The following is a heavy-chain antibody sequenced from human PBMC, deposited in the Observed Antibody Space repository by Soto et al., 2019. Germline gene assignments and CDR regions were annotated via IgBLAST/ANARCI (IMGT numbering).Heavy chain of an antibody. J-gene: IGHJ6*02. CDR3: ARAPTPAGITMVRGVIFYYGMDV. V-gene: IGHV1-69*06. CDR2: IIPIFGTA. CDR1: GGTFSSYA. Sequence: QVQLVQSGAEVKKPGSSVKVSCKASGGTFSSYAISWVRQAPGQGLEWMGGIIPIFGTANYAQKFQGRVTITADKSTSTAYMELSSLRSEDTAVYYCARAPTPAGITMVRGVIFYYGMDVWGQGTTVTVSS. D-gene: IGHD3-10*01.